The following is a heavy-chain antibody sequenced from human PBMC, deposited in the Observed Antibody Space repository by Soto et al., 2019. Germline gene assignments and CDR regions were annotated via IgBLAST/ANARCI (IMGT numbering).Heavy chain of an antibody. CDR1: GESFSDFA. CDR2: IIPMSGTP. CDR3: AITPGGSHHALYLMDV. Sequence: QVQLVQSGAEVRKPGSSVKVSCKSSGESFSDFAISWVRQAPGKGLEWMGGIIPMSGTPNYAQRFQGRVLITADVSAETAYMDLTNLRYEDTAVYYCAITPGGSHHALYLMDVWGQGTTVTVSS. J-gene: IGHJ6*02. V-gene: IGHV1-69*19. D-gene: IGHD3-10*01.